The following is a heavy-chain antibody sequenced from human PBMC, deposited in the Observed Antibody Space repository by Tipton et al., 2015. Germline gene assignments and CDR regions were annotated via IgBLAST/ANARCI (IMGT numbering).Heavy chain of an antibody. CDR3: ARDLNSSGWVGY. D-gene: IGHD6-19*01. CDR1: GFTFGDAW. J-gene: IGHJ4*02. Sequence: SLRLSCAASGFTFGDAWMNWVRQAPGKGLEWVSSISSSSSYIYYADSVKGRFTISRDNAKNSLYLQMNSLRAEDTAVYYCARDLNSSGWVGYWGQGTLVTVSS. V-gene: IGHV3-21*01. CDR2: ISSSSSYI.